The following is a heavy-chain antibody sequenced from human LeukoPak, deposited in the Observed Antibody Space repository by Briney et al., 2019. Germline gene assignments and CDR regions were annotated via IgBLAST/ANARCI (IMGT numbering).Heavy chain of an antibody. CDR1: GGSISSHY. D-gene: IGHD5-18*01. J-gene: IGHJ5*02. Sequence: SETLSLTCTVSGGSISSHYWSWVRQPAGKGLEWIGRIYSGGSSNYNPSLKSRVTMSVDTSRKQLSLQVRSVTAADTAVYYCARGGRSYDSHGKFDPWGQGTLVTVSS. V-gene: IGHV4-4*07. CDR3: ARGGRSYDSHGKFDP. CDR2: IYSGGSS.